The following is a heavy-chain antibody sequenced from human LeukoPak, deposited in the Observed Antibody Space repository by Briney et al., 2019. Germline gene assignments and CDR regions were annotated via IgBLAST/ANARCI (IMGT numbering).Heavy chain of an antibody. V-gene: IGHV3-33*01. D-gene: IGHD3-10*01. J-gene: IGHJ5*02. CDR3: ARDRGYYGSDNWFDP. CDR2: IWYDGSDQ. Sequence: PGRSLRLSCAASGFTFSRFGMHWVRQAPGKGLEWVAVIWYDGSDQRYADSVKGRFTISRDNAKNSLYLQMNSLRAEDTAVYYCARDRGYYGSDNWFDPWGQGTLVTVSS. CDR1: GFTFSRFG.